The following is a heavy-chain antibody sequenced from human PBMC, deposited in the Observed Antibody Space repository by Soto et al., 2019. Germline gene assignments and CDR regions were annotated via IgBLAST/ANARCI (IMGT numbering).Heavy chain of an antibody. V-gene: IGHV3-74*01. CDR1: GFTFSNHW. CDR2: TNSDGSST. J-gene: IGHJ4*02. CDR3: ARTGKVGPTVPYFDS. Sequence: EVQLVESGGGLVQPGGSLRLSCGASGFTFSNHWMHWVRQTPGKGLVWVSRTNSDGSSTSYADSVKGRFTISRDNGKNTLYLQMNSLRAEDTALYHCARTGKVGPTVPYFDSWGQGTLVTVSS. D-gene: IGHD1-26*01.